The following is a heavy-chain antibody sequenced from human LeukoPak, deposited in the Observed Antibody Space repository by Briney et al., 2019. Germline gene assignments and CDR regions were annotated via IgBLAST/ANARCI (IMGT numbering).Heavy chain of an antibody. D-gene: IGHD2-2*01. CDR3: VRFGGYCSSTSCHGRGLADK. Sequence: LSLTCAVYGGSFSDFYMSWIRQVPGQGLEWISYISSSGTTVEYSDSVKGRFTTSRDNAKNSLDLQMNNLRVEDTAVYYCVRFGGYCSSTSCHGRGLADKWGQGTLVTVSS. CDR1: GGSFSDFY. CDR2: ISSSGTTV. V-gene: IGHV3-11*01. J-gene: IGHJ4*02.